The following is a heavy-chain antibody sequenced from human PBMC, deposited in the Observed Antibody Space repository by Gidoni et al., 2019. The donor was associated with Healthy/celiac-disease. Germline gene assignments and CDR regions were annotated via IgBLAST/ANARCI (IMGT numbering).Heavy chain of an antibody. D-gene: IGHD2-15*01. J-gene: IGHJ6*02. V-gene: IGHV4-34*01. CDR2: INHSDST. CDR1: GVSFRGYY. Sequence: QVQLQPWGAGLLKPSETLSLTCAVYGVSFRGYYWSWIRQPPGKGLEWIGEINHSDSTNYNPSLKSRVNRAVDTSKNQFSLKLSAVTAADTAVYYCARSASRTVVVAAPMDVWGQGTTVTVSS. CDR3: ARSASRTVVVAAPMDV.